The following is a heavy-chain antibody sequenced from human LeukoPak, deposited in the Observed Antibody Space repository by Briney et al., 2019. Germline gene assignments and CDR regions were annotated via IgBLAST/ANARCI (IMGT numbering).Heavy chain of an antibody. J-gene: IGHJ4*02. CDR3: AVYYYGSFPPTNFDY. D-gene: IGHD3-10*01. CDR1: GFTVSSRY. Sequence: PGGSLRLSCAVSGFTVSSRYISWVRQAPGKGLEWVSFIYTDGSTYYAESVKGRFTISRDISKNTAYLQMNSLRAEDTALYLCAVYYYGSFPPTNFDYWGQGTLVTVSS. V-gene: IGHV3-66*01. CDR2: IYTDGST.